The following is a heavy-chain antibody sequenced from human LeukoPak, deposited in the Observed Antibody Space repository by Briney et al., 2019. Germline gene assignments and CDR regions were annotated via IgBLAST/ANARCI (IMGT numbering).Heavy chain of an antibody. Sequence: GASVKVSCKASRYTFTGYYMHWVRQAPGQGLEWMGWINGNSGDTNYAQKFQGRVTMTRDTSISTAYMEVSRLTSDDTAIYYCARDSAVAANDYWGQGTPVTVSS. CDR1: RYTFTGYY. CDR2: INGNSGDT. J-gene: IGHJ4*02. CDR3: ARDSAVAANDY. D-gene: IGHD6-19*01. V-gene: IGHV1-2*02.